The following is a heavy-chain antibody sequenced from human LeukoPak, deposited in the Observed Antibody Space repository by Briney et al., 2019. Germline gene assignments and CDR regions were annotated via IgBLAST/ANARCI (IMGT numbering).Heavy chain of an antibody. V-gene: IGHV3-49*04. CDR3: SRYLGFIERTSGGRWFDP. J-gene: IGHJ5*02. Sequence: LRLSCTAAGSTCGDYAMCFVRQAGGGRVWGAGFIRSGAYGWTTEYVAGVKSRFTISRNDPKSIANPQMNSVKTEETGGDYCSRYLGFIERTSGGRWFDPWGQGTLVTVYS. D-gene: IGHD3-16*01. CDR2: IRSGAYGWTT. CDR1: GSTCGDYA.